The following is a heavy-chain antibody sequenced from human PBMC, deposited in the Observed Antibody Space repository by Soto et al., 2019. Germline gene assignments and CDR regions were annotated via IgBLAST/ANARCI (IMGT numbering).Heavy chain of an antibody. CDR2: ISTYNGDT. CDR3: ARQGSWPYYYYGLDV. V-gene: IGHV1-18*01. CDR1: GYTFTTSG. D-gene: IGHD1-26*01. J-gene: IGHJ6*02. Sequence: QVQLVQSGPEVKKPGASVKVSCEASGYTFTTSGISWVRQAPGQGLEWMGWISTYNGDTNSAQKFQGRVTMTADTSTGTAYMELMSLKSDDTAVYYCARQGSWPYYYYGLDVWGQGTTDTVSS.